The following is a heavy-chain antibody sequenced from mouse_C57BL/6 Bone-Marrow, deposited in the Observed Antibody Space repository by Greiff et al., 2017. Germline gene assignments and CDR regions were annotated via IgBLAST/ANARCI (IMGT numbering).Heavy chain of an antibody. J-gene: IGHJ4*01. CDR2: IDPSDSYT. Sequence: QVQLQQPGAELVKPGASVKLSCKASGYTFTSYWMQWVKQRPGQGLEWIGEIDPSDSYTNYNQKFKGKATLTVDTSSSTAYMQLSSLTSEDTAIYYCALGLGRALYAMDYWGQGTSVTVSS. CDR3: ALGLGRALYAMDY. V-gene: IGHV1-50*01. CDR1: GYTFTSYW. D-gene: IGHD4-1*01.